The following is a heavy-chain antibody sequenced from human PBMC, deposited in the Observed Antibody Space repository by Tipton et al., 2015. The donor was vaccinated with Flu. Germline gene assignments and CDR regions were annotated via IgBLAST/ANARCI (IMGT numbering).Heavy chain of an antibody. CDR3: ARPRGIAAAGTGVGWFDP. V-gene: IGHV4-39*07. J-gene: IGHJ5*02. Sequence: TLSLTCTVSGGSIRSSSYYWGWIRQPPGKGLEWIGSIYYSGSTYYNPSLKSRVTISVDTSKNQFSLKLSSVTAADTAVYYCARPRGIAAAGTGVGWFDPWGQGTLVTVSS. CDR1: GGSIRSSSYY. D-gene: IGHD6-13*01. CDR2: IYYSGST.